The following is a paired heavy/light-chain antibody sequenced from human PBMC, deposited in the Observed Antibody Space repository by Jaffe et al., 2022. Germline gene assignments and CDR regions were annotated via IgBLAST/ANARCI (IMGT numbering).Light chain of an antibody. CDR3: SSYTTSATWV. J-gene: IGLJ3*02. CDR1: SSDVGGYNF. Sequence: QSALTQPASVSGSPGQSITISCTGTSSDVGGYNFVSWYQQHPGKAPKLMIYEVSNRPSGVSNRFSGSKSGNTASLTISGLQAEDEADYYCSSYTTSATWVFGGGTKLTVL. CDR2: EVS. V-gene: IGLV2-14*01.
Heavy chain of an antibody. D-gene: IGHD3-22*01. Sequence: EVQLVESGGGLVQPGGSLRLSCAASGFTFSTYWMHWVRQAPGKGLVWVSRIKTDGSSTSYADSVTGRFTISRDNAKNTLYLRMNSLRAEDTAVYYCARSSYYDSSGFDYWGQGTLVTVSS. V-gene: IGHV3-74*01. CDR3: ARSSYYDSSGFDY. CDR1: GFTFSTYW. CDR2: IKTDGSST. J-gene: IGHJ4*02.